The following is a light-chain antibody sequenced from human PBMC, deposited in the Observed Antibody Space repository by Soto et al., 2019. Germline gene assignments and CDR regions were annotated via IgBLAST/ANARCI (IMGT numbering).Light chain of an antibody. CDR2: YDS. CDR3: QVWDTSSDQQV. CDR1: NIGSTS. Sequence: SSELTQPPSVSVAPGKTARITCEGNNIGSTSVHWYQQKPGQAPVLVIYYDSDRPSGIPERFSGSNSGNTATLSISSVEAGDEADFYCQVWDTSSDQQVFGGGTKLTVL. J-gene: IGLJ3*02. V-gene: IGLV3-21*04.